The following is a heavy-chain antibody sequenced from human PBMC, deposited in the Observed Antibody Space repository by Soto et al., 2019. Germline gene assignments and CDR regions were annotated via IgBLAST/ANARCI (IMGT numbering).Heavy chain of an antibody. J-gene: IGHJ4*02. D-gene: IGHD6-19*01. V-gene: IGHV3-23*01. CDR1: GFTFSNYA. Sequence: GSLRLSCAASGFTFSNYAMSWVRQAPGKGLEWVSTLSSSGGTTYYADSVKGRFTISRDNSKNTLYLQMNSLRAEDTAVYYCARDTGGAAYSSGWYGYWGQRTPVTVSS. CDR3: ARDTGGAAYSSGWYGY. CDR2: LSSSGGTT.